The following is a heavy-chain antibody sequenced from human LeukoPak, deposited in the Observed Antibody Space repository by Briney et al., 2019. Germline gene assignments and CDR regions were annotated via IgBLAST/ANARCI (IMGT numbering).Heavy chain of an antibody. D-gene: IGHD1-1*01. V-gene: IGHV3-23*01. CDR1: GFTFSNYA. CDR3: AKDRNAGTALDY. CDR2: ISGSGGTT. Sequence: GGSLRLSCAASGFTFSNYAMTWVRQAPGKGLEWVSTISGSGGTTYYSDSVKGRFTISRDNSKNTLYLQMNSLRAEDTAVYYCAKDRNAGTALDYWGQGTLVTVSS. J-gene: IGHJ4*02.